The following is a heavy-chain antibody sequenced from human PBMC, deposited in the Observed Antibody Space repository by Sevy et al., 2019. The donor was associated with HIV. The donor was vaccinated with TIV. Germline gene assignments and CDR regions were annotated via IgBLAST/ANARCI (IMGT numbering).Heavy chain of an antibody. J-gene: IGHJ4*02. CDR1: GFTFSKYS. CDR2: LSFGCGEI. Sequence: GGSLRLSCAASGFTFSKYSMSWVRQPPGKGLEWVSTLSFGCGEINHADSVKGRFTISRYNSKNSLYLQVNNLCAEDTAVYYCAREGCTKPHDYWGQGTLVTVSS. CDR3: AREGCTKPHDY. V-gene: IGHV3-23*01. D-gene: IGHD2-8*01.